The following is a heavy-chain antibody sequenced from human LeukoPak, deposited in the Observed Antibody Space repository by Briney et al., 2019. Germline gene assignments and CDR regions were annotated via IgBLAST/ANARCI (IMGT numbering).Heavy chain of an antibody. CDR2: ISGSGGST. Sequence: PGGSLRLSCTASGFTFSSYAMSWVRQAPGKGLEWVSAISGSGGSTYYADSVKGRFTISRDNAKNSLYLQMNSLRAEDTAVYYCARVGPITYCSSTSCYLDYWGQGTLVTVSS. V-gene: IGHV3-23*01. CDR1: GFTFSSYA. J-gene: IGHJ4*02. CDR3: ARVGPITYCSSTSCYLDY. D-gene: IGHD2-2*01.